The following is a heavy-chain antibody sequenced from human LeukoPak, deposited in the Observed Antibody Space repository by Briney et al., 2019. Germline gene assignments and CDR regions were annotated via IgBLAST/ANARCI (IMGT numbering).Heavy chain of an antibody. CDR1: GFTFSTYA. CDR2: ISGSGVST. Sequence: GGSLRLSCAASGFTFSTYAMSWVRQAPGKGLEWVSAISGSGVSTYYADSVKGRFTISRDNSKSTLFLQVNSLGAEDTALYYCAKACSSTSCYDAFDIWGQGTMVTVSS. D-gene: IGHD2-2*01. V-gene: IGHV3-23*01. CDR3: AKACSSTSCYDAFDI. J-gene: IGHJ3*02.